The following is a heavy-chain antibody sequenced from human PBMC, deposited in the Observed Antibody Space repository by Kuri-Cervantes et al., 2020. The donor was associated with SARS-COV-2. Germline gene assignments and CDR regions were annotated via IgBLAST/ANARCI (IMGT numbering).Heavy chain of an antibody. D-gene: IGHD2-15*01. CDR2: ISGSGGST. J-gene: IGHJ1*01. CDR1: GFTFSSYA. V-gene: IGHV3-23*01. CDR3: AKWGGYCSGGSCSLPFQH. Sequence: ETLSLTCAASGFTFSSYAMSWVRQAPGKGLEWVSAISGSGGSTYYADSVKGRFTIYRDNSKNTLYLQMNSLRAEDTAVYYRAKWGGYCSGGSCSLPFQHWGQGTLVTVSS.